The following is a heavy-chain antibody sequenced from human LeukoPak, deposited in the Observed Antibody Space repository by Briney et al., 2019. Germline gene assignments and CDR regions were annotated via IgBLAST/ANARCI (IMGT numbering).Heavy chain of an antibody. V-gene: IGHV3-20*04. CDR3: AKDREIFGVVMDYFDY. CDR2: INWNGGST. D-gene: IGHD3-3*01. CDR1: GFTFDDYG. J-gene: IGHJ4*02. Sequence: GGSLRLSCAASGFTFDDYGMSWVRHVLGKGLEWVSSINWNGGSTAYAESVKGRFTISRDNSKNTLYLQMNSLRAEDTAVYYCAKDREIFGVVMDYFDYWGQGTLVTVSS.